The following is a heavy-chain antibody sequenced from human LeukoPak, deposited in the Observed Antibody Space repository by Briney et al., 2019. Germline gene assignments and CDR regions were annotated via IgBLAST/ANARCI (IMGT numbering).Heavy chain of an antibody. CDR2: IRYDGSNK. CDR1: GFTFYRYA. V-gene: IGHV3-30*02. CDR3: AKDTVSGWYGFDY. J-gene: IGHJ4*02. Sequence: PGGSLRLSCAASGFTFYRYAMSWVRQAPGKGLEWVAFIRYDGSNKYYADSVKGRFTISRDNSKSTLYLQMNSLRAEDTAVYYCAKDTVSGWYGFDYWGQGTLVTVSS. D-gene: IGHD6-19*01.